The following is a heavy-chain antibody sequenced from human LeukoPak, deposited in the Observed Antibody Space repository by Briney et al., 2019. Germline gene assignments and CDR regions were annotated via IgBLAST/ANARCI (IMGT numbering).Heavy chain of an antibody. V-gene: IGHV3-33*01. J-gene: IGHJ3*02. CDR2: IWYDGSNT. CDR3: ARAGDHVTYGGVDI. Sequence: GGSLRLSCAASGFTFSTYGMHWVRQAPGKGLEWVAVIWYDGSNTYYADSVKGRFTISRDNSKNTLYLQMSSLRAEDTAVYYCARAGDHVTYGGVDIWGLGTMVTVSS. D-gene: IGHD4-23*01. CDR1: GFTFSTYG.